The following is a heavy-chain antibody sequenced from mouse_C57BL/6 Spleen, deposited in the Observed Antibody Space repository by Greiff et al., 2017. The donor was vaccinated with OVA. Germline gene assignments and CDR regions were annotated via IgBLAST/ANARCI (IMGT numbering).Heavy chain of an antibody. V-gene: IGHV1-52*01. D-gene: IGHD2-2*01. CDR3: ARYGYDLYLDV. CDR2: IDPSDSDT. CDR1: GYTFTSYW. Sequence: QVQLQQPGAELVRPGSSVKLSCKASGYTFTSYWMHWVKQRPIQGLEWIGNIDPSDSDTHYNQKFKDKATLTVDKSSSTAYMQLSSLTSEDSAVYYCARYGYDLYLDVWGTGTTVTVSS. J-gene: IGHJ1*03.